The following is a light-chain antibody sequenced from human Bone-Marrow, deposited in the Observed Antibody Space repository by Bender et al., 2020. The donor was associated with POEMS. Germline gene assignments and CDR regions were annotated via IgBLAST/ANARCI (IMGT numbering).Light chain of an antibody. V-gene: IGLV2-14*01. Sequence: QSALTQPPSASGSLGQSVTISCTGTSSDIGNYNYVSWYRQHPGKAPKLMIYEVSNRPSGVSNRFSGSKSGNTASLTISGLQAEDEADYYCSSYTSSSTLRVFGGGTKLTVL. J-gene: IGLJ3*02. CDR2: EVS. CDR1: SSDIGNYNY. CDR3: SSYTSSSTLRV.